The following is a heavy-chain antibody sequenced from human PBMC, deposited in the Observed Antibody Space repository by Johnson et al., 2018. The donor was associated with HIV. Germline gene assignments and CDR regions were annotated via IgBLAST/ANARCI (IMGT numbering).Heavy chain of an antibody. CDR3: AKDQEWELIRGAFDI. CDR2: ISYDGSNK. V-gene: IGHV3-30*04. CDR1: GFTFSSYA. J-gene: IGHJ3*02. D-gene: IGHD1-26*01. Sequence: QEQLVESGGGVVQPGRSLRLSCAASGFTFSSYAMHWVRQAPGQGLEWVAVISYDGSNKYYADSVKGLFTISRDNSKNTLYLQMNSLSAEDTAVYYCAKDQEWELIRGAFDIWGQGTMVTVSS.